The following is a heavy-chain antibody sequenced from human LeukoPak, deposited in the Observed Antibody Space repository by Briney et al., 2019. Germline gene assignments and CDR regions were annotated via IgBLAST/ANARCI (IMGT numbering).Heavy chain of an antibody. J-gene: IGHJ4*02. CDR3: AKRRTYSFDS. D-gene: IGHD5-18*01. CDR2: IIDSGGGT. V-gene: IGHV3-23*01. CDR1: GFTFSSYG. Sequence: GGSLRLSCAASGFTFSSYGMSWVRQAPGKGLEWVSSIIDSGGGTFYADSVKGRFTISRDNSKSTLYLQLNTLTAGDTAIYYCAKRRTYSFDSWGQGTLVTVSS.